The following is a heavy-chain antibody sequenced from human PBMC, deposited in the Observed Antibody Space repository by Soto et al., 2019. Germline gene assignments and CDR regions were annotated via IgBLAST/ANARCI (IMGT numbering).Heavy chain of an antibody. CDR3: ARHTISHSSGWYYFDY. V-gene: IGHV4-39*01. CDR1: GGSISSSSYY. Sequence: SETLSLTCTVSGGSISSSSYYWGWIRQPPGKGLEWIGSIYYSGSTYYNPSLKSRVTISVDTSKNQFSLKLSSVTAADTAVYYCARHTISHSSGWYYFDYWGQGTLVTVSS. CDR2: IYYSGST. J-gene: IGHJ4*02. D-gene: IGHD6-19*01.